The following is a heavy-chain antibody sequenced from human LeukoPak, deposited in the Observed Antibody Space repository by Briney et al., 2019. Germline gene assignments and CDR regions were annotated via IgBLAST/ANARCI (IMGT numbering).Heavy chain of an antibody. CDR1: GFTFSSYAM. CDR3: ARGMGDSSSWYPFDY. D-gene: IGHD6-13*01. J-gene: IGHJ4*02. Sequence: GSLRLSCAASGFTFSSYAMSWVRQAPGKGLEWIGEIYHSGSTNYNPSLKSRVTISVGKSKNQFSLKLSSVTAADTAVYYCARGMGDSSSWYPFDYWGQGTLVTVSS. V-gene: IGHV4-4*02. CDR2: IYHSGST.